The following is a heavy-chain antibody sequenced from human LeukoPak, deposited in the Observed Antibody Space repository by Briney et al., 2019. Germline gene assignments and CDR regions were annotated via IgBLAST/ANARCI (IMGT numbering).Heavy chain of an antibody. Sequence: SETLSLTCTVSGGSISSSSYYWGWIRQPPGKGLEWIGSIYYSGSTYYNPSLKSRVTISADTSKNQFSLKLSSVTAADTAVYYCASPNYYGSGSYHRADYWGQGTLVTVSS. D-gene: IGHD3-10*01. J-gene: IGHJ4*02. CDR2: IYYSGST. CDR3: ASPNYYGSGSYHRADY. V-gene: IGHV4-39*07. CDR1: GGSISSSSYY.